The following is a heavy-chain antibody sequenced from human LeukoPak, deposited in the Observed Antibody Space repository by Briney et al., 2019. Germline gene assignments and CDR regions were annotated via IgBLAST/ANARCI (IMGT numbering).Heavy chain of an antibody. CDR1: GFTFTSFS. CDR2: INTVATYI. Sequence: GGSLRLSCAASGFTFTSFSFNWVRQAPGKGLEWVSSINTVATYIYYADSVRGRFTISRDNAKNSVCLQMDSLRAEDTGVYYCARLRRNGDSGGFYYYYDYWGQGTLVTVSS. V-gene: IGHV3-21*01. CDR3: ARLRRNGDSGGFYYYYDY. J-gene: IGHJ4*02. D-gene: IGHD3-22*01.